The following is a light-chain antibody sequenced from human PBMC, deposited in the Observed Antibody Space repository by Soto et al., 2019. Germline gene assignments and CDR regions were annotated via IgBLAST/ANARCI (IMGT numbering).Light chain of an antibody. V-gene: IGKV3-15*01. CDR2: DAS. CDR1: QSVSSN. CDR3: QQYNNWPLT. Sequence: EIVMTQSPATLSVSPGERATLSCRASQSVSSNLAWYQQKPGQTPRLLIYDASSTATGIPARFSGSGSGTDFTLTISSLQSEDFAVYYCQQYNNWPLTFGEGTNVEIK. J-gene: IGKJ4*01.